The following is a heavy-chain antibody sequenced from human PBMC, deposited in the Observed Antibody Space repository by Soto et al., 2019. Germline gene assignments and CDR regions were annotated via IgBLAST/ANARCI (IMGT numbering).Heavy chain of an antibody. Sequence: QVQLVQSGAEVKKPGASVKVSCKASGYTFTNFAINWVRQAPGQGLEWMGWISTYNGNTNYAQKLQGRVTMTTDTDTSTVYMELRSLRSDDTAVYYCADHGDYWGQGTLVTVSS. CDR3: ADHGDY. CDR2: ISTYNGNT. CDR1: GYTFTNFA. J-gene: IGHJ4*02. V-gene: IGHV1-18*01.